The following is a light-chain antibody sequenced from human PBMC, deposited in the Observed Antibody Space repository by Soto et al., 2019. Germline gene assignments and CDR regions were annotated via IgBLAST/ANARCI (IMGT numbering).Light chain of an antibody. Sequence: EVVMTQSPAALSVSPAERVTLSCRASQSVGKNLAWYQLRPGQGPRLLIYAASDRATDIPVRFSGSGSGTEFTLTISGLQSEDSAVYYCQQYNNWPPWTFGRGTKVDIK. J-gene: IGKJ1*01. CDR2: AAS. V-gene: IGKV3-15*01. CDR3: QQYNNWPPWT. CDR1: QSVGKN.